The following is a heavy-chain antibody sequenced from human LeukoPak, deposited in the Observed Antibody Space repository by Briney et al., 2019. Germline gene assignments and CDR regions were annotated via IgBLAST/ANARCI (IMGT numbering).Heavy chain of an antibody. CDR3: AKDQPTRENIVVET. CDR1: GFTFSSYS. Sequence: GGSLRLSCAASGFTFSSYSMNWVRQAPGKGLEWVSYISSSSSTIYYADSVKGRFTISRDNAKNSLYLQMNSLRAEDTAVYYCAKDQPTRENIVVETWGQGTLVTVSS. CDR2: ISSSSSTI. D-gene: IGHD2-21*01. J-gene: IGHJ5*02. V-gene: IGHV3-48*04.